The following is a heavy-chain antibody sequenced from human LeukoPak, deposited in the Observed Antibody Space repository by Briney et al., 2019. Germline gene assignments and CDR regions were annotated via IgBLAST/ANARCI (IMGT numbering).Heavy chain of an antibody. CDR1: GFTFSNYD. D-gene: IGHD1-20*01. V-gene: IGHV3-21*01. Sequence: PGGSLRLSCAASGFTFSNYDMNWVRQAPGKGLEWVSSISSSSSYISYADSVRGRFAISRDNAKNSLYLQMNSLRAEDTAVYYCARGRRISGTTPDGYWGQGTLVTVSS. J-gene: IGHJ4*02. CDR2: ISSSSSYI. CDR3: ARGRRISGTTPDGY.